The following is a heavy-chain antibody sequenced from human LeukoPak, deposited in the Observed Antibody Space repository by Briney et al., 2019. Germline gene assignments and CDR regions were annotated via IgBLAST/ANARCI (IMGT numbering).Heavy chain of an antibody. J-gene: IGHJ4*02. CDR1: GYTFTSYY. Sequence: GASVKVSCKASGYTFTSYYMHWVRQAPGQGLEWLGIINPSGGSTSYAQKFQGRVTMTRDTSTSTVYMELSSLRSEDTAVYYCARVVVGAYLGYWGQGTLVTVSS. V-gene: IGHV1-46*01. CDR2: INPSGGST. CDR3: ARVVVGAYLGY. D-gene: IGHD1-26*01.